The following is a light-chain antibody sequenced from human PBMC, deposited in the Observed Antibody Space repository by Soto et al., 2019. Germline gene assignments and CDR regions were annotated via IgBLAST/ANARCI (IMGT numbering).Light chain of an antibody. CDR1: SSDVGSYNL. CDR3: CSYAGNSSFV. CDR2: AGS. J-gene: IGLJ1*01. Sequence: QSVLTQPASVSGSPGQSITISCTGTSSDVGSYNLVSWYQQHPGTAPKLMIYAGSKWPSGVSNRFSGSKSGNTASLTISGLQAEDEADYYCCSYAGNSSFVFGTGTKVT. V-gene: IGLV2-23*01.